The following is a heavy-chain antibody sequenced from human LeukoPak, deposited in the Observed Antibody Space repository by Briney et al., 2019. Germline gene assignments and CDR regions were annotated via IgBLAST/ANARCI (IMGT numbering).Heavy chain of an antibody. J-gene: IGHJ4*02. CDR3: VKDPGYGTKYYFDY. V-gene: IGHV3-64D*09. CDR2: ISSNGGST. Sequence: GGSLRLSCSASGFTFSSYAMHWVRPAPGKGLEYVSAISSNGGSTYYADSVKGRFTISRDNSKNTLYLQMSSLRAEDTAVYYCVKDPGYGTKYYFDYWGQGTLVTVSS. D-gene: IGHD5-18*01. CDR1: GFTFSSYA.